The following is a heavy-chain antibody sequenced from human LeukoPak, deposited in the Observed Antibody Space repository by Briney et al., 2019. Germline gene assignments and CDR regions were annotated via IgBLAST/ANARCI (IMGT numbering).Heavy chain of an antibody. CDR2: IYSGGST. Sequence: QPGGSLRLSCAASGFTVSSNYMSWVRQAPGKGLEWVSVIYSGGSTYYADSVKGRFTISRHNSKNTLYLQMNSLRAEDTAVYYCAKDHPSSSWYGGMDVWGQGTTVTVSS. J-gene: IGHJ6*02. CDR1: GFTVSSNY. CDR3: AKDHPSSSWYGGMDV. V-gene: IGHV3-53*04. D-gene: IGHD6-13*01.